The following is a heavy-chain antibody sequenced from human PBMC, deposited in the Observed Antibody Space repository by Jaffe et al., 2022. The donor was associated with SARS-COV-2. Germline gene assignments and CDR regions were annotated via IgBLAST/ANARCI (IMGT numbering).Heavy chain of an antibody. CDR2: ISYDGSNK. D-gene: IGHD3-22*01. CDR3: ARVVGSGYYPHFDY. J-gene: IGHJ4*02. Sequence: QVQLVESGGGVVQPGRSLRLSCAASGFTFSSYAMHWVRQAPGKGLEWVAVISYDGSNKYYADSVKGRFTISRDNSKNTLYLQMNSLRAEDTAVYYCARVVGSGYYPHFDYWGQGTLVTVSS. V-gene: IGHV3-30-3*01. CDR1: GFTFSSYA.